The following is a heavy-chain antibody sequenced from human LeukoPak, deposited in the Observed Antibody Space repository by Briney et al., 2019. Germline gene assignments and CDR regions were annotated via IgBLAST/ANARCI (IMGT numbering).Heavy chain of an antibody. V-gene: IGHV1-2*02. CDR2: INANSGGT. CDR3: AKVRCASTSCHFEPGY. D-gene: IGHD2-2*01. J-gene: IGHJ4*02. Sequence: ASVKVSCKASGYTFTNYYIHWIRQAPGQGREWLGWINANSGGTDYAQKFQGRVTMTRDTSIRTAYMDLSRRISDETAVYYCAKVRCASTSCHFEPGYWGQGTLVTVSS. CDR1: GYTFTNYY.